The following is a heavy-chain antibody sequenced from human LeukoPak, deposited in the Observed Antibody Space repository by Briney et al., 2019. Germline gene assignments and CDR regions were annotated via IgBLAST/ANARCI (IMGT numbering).Heavy chain of an antibody. CDR1: GGSISSSSYY. J-gene: IGHJ4*02. CDR3: ARHLGKDYFDY. CDR2: IYYSGST. D-gene: IGHD4-23*01. Sequence: SQTLSLTCTVSGGSISSSSYYWGWIRQPPGKGLEWIGSIYYSGSTYYNPSLKSRVTISVDTSKNQFSLKLSSVTAADTAVYYCARHLGKDYFDYWGQGTLVTVSS. V-gene: IGHV4-39*01.